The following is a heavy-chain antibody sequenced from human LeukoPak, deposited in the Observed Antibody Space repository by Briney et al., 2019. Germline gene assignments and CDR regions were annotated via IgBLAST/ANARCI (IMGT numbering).Heavy chain of an antibody. CDR2: IKEDGSEK. J-gene: IGHJ4*02. D-gene: IGHD3-22*01. CDR1: GFTFSRSW. CDR3: ARDAKDYYDSSGYY. Sequence: PGGSLRLTCAASGFTFSRSWMSWVRRAPGKGLEWVANIKEDGSEKYYVDSVKGRITISRDNARNLLYLQMNSLRAEDTAVYFCARDAKDYYDSSGYYWGQGTLVTVSS. V-gene: IGHV3-7*01.